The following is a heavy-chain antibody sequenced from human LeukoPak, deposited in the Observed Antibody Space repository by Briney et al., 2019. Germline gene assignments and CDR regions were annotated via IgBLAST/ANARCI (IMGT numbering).Heavy chain of an antibody. CDR3: ARAAYSSGWYDWFDP. V-gene: IGHV4-61*02. Sequence: SETLSLTCTVSGGSIISGSYYWSWIRQPAGKGLEWIGRIYASGSTNYNPSLKSRVTISVDTSKNQFSLKLSSVTAADTAVYYCARAAYSSGWYDWFDPWGQGTLVTVSS. CDR1: GGSIISGSYY. D-gene: IGHD6-19*01. CDR2: IYASGST. J-gene: IGHJ5*02.